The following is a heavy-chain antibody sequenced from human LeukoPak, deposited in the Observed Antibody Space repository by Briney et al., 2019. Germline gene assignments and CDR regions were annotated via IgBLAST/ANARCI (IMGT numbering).Heavy chain of an antibody. J-gene: IGHJ4*02. D-gene: IGHD4-17*01. V-gene: IGHV4-59*01. CDR1: GGSISSYY. CDR2: IYYSGST. Sequence: SETLSLTCTVSGGSISSYYWSWIRQPPGKGLEWIGYIYYSGSTNYNPSLKSRVTISVDTSKNQFSLKLSSVTAADTAVYYCARGEGIYYGDYATYFDYWGQGTLVTVSS. CDR3: ARGEGIYYGDYATYFDY.